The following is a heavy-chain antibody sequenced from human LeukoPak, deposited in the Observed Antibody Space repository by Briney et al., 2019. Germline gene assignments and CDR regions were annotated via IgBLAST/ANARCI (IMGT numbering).Heavy chain of an antibody. CDR1: GGSVSSSYY. Sequence: PSETLSLTCTVSGGSVSSSYYWGWIRQPPGKGLEWIGYIYYSGSTNYNPSLKSRVTISVDTSKNQFSLKLSSVTAADTAVYYCARATTYCSGGSCYKLLDYWGQGTLVTVSS. CDR3: ARATTYCSGGSCYKLLDY. V-gene: IGHV4-61*01. J-gene: IGHJ4*02. CDR2: IYYSGST. D-gene: IGHD2-15*01.